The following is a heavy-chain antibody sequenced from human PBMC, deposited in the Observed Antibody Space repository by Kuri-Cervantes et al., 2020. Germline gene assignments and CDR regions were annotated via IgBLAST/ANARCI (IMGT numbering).Heavy chain of an antibody. CDR2: ISAYNGNT. D-gene: IGHD6-6*01. Sequence: ASVKVSCKVSGYTLTELSMHWVRQAPGQGLEWMGWISAYNGNTNYAQKLQGRVAMTTDTSTSTAYMELRSLRSDDTAVYYCARSRVAARPYDYWGQGTLVTVSS. CDR1: GYTLTELS. J-gene: IGHJ4*02. CDR3: ARSRVAARPYDY. V-gene: IGHV1-18*01.